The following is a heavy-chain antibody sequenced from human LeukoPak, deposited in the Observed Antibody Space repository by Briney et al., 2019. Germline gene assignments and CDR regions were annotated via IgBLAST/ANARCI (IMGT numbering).Heavy chain of an antibody. CDR2: INHSGST. CDR1: GFTFSSYA. J-gene: IGHJ4*02. V-gene: IGHV4-34*01. Sequence: PGGSLRLSCAASGFTFSSYAMSWIRQPPGKGLEWIGEINHSGSTNYNPSLKSRVTISVDTSKNQFSLKLSSVTAADTAVYYCARGPTKAARFDYWGQGTLVTVSS. CDR3: ARGPTKAARFDY. D-gene: IGHD6-13*01.